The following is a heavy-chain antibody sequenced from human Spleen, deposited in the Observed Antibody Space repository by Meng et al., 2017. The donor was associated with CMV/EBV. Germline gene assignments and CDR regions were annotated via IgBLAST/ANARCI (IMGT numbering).Heavy chain of an antibody. CDR1: GYY. D-gene: IGHD2-2*02. J-gene: IGHJ5*02. CDR3: ARVSIKPPYCSSTSCYNPFDP. V-gene: IGHV4-34*01. CDR2: INHSGST. Sequence: GYYWSLIRQPTGKGLEWIGEINHSGSTNYNPSLKSRVTISVDKSKNQFSLKLSSVTAADTAVYYGARVSIKPPYCSSTSCYNPFDPWGQGTLVTVSS.